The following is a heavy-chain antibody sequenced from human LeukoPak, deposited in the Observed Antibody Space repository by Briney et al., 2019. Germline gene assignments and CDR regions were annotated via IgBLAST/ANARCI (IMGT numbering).Heavy chain of an antibody. CDR1: GGSISSYY. Sequence: PSETLSLTCTVSGGSISSYYWSWIRQPAGKGLEWIGRIYTSGSTNYNPSLKSRVTMSVDTSKNQFSLKLSSVTAADTAVYYCARQPYDSSSYYYYMDVWGKGTTVTISS. CDR2: IYTSGST. V-gene: IGHV4-4*07. J-gene: IGHJ6*03. D-gene: IGHD3-22*01. CDR3: ARQPYDSSSYYYYMDV.